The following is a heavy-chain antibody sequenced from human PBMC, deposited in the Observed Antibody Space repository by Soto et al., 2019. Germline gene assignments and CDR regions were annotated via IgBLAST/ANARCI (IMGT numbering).Heavy chain of an antibody. V-gene: IGHV4-34*01. CDR1: GWSFSGYY. D-gene: IGHD6-6*01. J-gene: IGHJ6*02. Sequence: PSATLSLTCTIYGWSFSGYYWSWIRQPPGKGLEWIGEINHSGSTNYNPSLKSRVTISVDTSKNQFSLKLSSVTAADTAVYYCARGAARRPYYYYGMDVWGQGTTVTVSS. CDR3: ARGAARRPYYYYGMDV. CDR2: INHSGST.